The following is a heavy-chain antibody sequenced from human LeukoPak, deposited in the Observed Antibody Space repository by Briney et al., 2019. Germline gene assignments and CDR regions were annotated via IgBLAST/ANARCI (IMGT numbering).Heavy chain of an antibody. V-gene: IGHV1-69*13. CDR1: GGSFSSYA. CDR2: IIPIFGTA. Sequence: SVKVSCKASGGSFSSYAISWVRQAPGQGLEWMGGIIPIFGTANYAQKFQGRVTITADESTSTAYMELSSLRSEDTAVYYCARAPYYYYGMDVWGQGTTVTVSS. J-gene: IGHJ6*02. CDR3: ARAPYYYYGMDV.